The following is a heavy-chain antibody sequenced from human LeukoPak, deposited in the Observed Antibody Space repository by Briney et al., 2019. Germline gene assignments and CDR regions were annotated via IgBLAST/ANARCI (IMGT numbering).Heavy chain of an antibody. V-gene: IGHV1-18*01. J-gene: IGHJ4*02. CDR1: GYTFTSYG. CDR3: ARALLPPCEICLAELPYYFDY. Sequence: GASVTVSCTASGYTFTSYGISWVRQAPGQGLEWMGWISDYNGNKNYAQKLQGRVTMTTDTSTSTAYMELRSLRSDDTAVYYCARALLPPCEICLAELPYYFDYWGQGTLVTVSS. CDR2: ISDYNGNK. D-gene: IGHD3-16*01.